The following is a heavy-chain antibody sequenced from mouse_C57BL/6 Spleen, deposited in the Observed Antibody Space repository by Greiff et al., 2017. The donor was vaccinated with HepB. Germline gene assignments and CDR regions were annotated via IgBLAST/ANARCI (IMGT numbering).Heavy chain of an antibody. D-gene: IGHD2-4*01. CDR2: IDPSDSYT. V-gene: IGHV1-50*01. Sequence: QVQLQQPGAELVKPGASVKLSCKASGYTFTSYWMQWVKQRPGQGLEWIGEIDPSDSYTNYNQKFKGKATLTVDTSSSTAYMQLSSLTSEDSAVYYCARSRDYDNAYWGQGTLVTVSA. CDR3: ARSRDYDNAY. J-gene: IGHJ3*01. CDR1: GYTFTSYW.